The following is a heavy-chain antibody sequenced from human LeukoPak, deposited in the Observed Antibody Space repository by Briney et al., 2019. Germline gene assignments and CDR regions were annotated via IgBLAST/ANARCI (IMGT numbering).Heavy chain of an antibody. CDR3: ARERSGGHFDF. J-gene: IGHJ4*02. CDR1: GYTFTSYH. Sequence: ASVMVSCKASGYTFTSYHMHWVRQAPGEGLEWMGIINPSDGVTVYAQKFQGRVTMTRDTSTSTVYMDLNSLKSEDMAVYYCARERSGGHFDFWGQGTLVTVSS. D-gene: IGHD2-15*01. CDR2: INPSDGVT. V-gene: IGHV1-46*01.